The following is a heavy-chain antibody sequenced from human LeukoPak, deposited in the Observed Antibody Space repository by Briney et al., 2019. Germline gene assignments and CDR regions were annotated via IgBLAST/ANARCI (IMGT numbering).Heavy chain of an antibody. V-gene: IGHV3-21*01. CDR1: GFTVSSNY. Sequence: PGGSLRLSCAASGFTVSSNYMSWVRQAPGKGLEWVSSISSSSSYIYYADSVKGRFTISRDNAKNSLYLQMNSLRAEDTAVYYCANNPGSRYDSSGDDIWGQGTMVTVSS. J-gene: IGHJ3*02. D-gene: IGHD3-22*01. CDR3: ANNPGSRYDSSGDDI. CDR2: ISSSSSYI.